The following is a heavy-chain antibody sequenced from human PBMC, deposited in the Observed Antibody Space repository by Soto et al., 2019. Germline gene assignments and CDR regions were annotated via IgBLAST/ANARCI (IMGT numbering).Heavy chain of an antibody. CDR3: AKGRYGDYGWFDP. Sequence: EVQLLESGGGLVQPGGSLRLSCVASGFTFSGYAMSWVRQAPGKGLQWVSAIRDTGGYTYYADSVKGRFTISRDNSKNTVYLQMNSLRAEDTAVYYCAKGRYGDYGWFDPWGQGTLVTVSS. CDR1: GFTFSGYA. D-gene: IGHD4-17*01. V-gene: IGHV3-23*01. CDR2: IRDTGGYT. J-gene: IGHJ5*02.